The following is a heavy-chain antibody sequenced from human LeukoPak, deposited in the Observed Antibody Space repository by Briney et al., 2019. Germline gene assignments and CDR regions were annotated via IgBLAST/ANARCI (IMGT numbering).Heavy chain of an antibody. Sequence: GGSLRLSCAASGFTVSSNDMSWVRQAPGKGLEWVSIIYAGGITYYADSVKGRFTISRDTSKNTLYLQMNSLRAEDTAVYYCARTEGGIAVAGPSWFDPWAREPWSPSPQ. J-gene: IGHJ5*02. CDR2: IYAGGIT. CDR3: ARTEGGIAVAGPSWFDP. V-gene: IGHV3-53*01. CDR1: GFTVSSND. D-gene: IGHD6-19*01.